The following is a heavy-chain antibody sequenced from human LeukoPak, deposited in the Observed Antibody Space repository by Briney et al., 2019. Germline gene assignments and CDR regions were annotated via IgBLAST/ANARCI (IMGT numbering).Heavy chain of an antibody. CDR3: ARTLSSAFDI. V-gene: IGHV4-61*02. D-gene: IGHD2/OR15-2a*01. Sequence: SETLSLTCTVSGGSISSGDYYWSWIRQPAGKGLEWIGRIYTSGSTNYNPSLKSRVTMSVDTSKNQFSLKLSSVTAADTAVYYCARTLSSAFDIWGQGTMVTVSS. CDR2: IYTSGST. J-gene: IGHJ3*02. CDR1: GGSISSGDYY.